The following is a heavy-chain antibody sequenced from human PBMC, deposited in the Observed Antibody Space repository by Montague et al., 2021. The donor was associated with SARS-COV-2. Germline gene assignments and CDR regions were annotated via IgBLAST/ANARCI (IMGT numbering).Heavy chain of an antibody. CDR3: ARHGSSGYFDWLGD. Sequence: SETLSLTCTVSGGSISSSSYYWGWIRQPPGKGLEWIGSIYYSGSTYYNPSLKSRVTISVDTSKSQFPLKLSSVTAADTAVYYCARHGSSGYFDWLGDWGQGTLVTVSS. CDR2: IYYSGST. D-gene: IGHD3-9*01. J-gene: IGHJ4*02. V-gene: IGHV4-39*01. CDR1: GGSISSSSYY.